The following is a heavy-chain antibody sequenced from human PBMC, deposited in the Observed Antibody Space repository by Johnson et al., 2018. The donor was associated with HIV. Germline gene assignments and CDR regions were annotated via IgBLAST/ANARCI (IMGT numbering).Heavy chain of an antibody. J-gene: IGHJ3*02. V-gene: IGHV3-30*04. CDR1: GFTFSSYA. CDR3: AKDESGSSWAFDI. Sequence: QVQLVESGGGVVQPGRSLRLSCAASGFTFSSYAMHWVRQAPGKGLEWVAVISYDGSHKYYADSVKGRLTISRDNSKNILHLQMNNVGPDDTAVYYCAKDESGSSWAFDIWGQGTMVTVSS. D-gene: IGHD6-13*01. CDR2: ISYDGSHK.